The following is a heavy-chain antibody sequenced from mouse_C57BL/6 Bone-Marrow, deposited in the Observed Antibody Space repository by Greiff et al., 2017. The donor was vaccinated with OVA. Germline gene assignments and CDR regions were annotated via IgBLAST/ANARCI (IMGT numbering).Heavy chain of an antibody. J-gene: IGHJ4*01. CDR2: IDPSDSYT. Sequence: QVQLQQPGAELVKPGASVKLSCKASGYTFTSYWMQWVKQRTGQGLEWIGEIDPSDSYTNYNQKFKGKATLTVDTSSSTAYMQLSSLTSEDSAVYYCARDDYDRIPLCYYAMDYWGQGTSVTVSS. D-gene: IGHD2-4*01. CDR3: ARDDYDRIPLCYYAMDY. V-gene: IGHV1-50*01. CDR1: GYTFTSYW.